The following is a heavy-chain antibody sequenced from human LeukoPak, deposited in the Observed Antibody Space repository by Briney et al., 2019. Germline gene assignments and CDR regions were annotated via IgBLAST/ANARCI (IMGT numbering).Heavy chain of an antibody. V-gene: IGHV3-33*01. CDR2: IWYDGSNK. CDR3: ARPYCTSTSCPFDY. D-gene: IGHD2-2*01. Sequence: GRSLRLSCAASGLTFNSYGMHWVRQAPGKGLEWVAVIWYDGSNKYYADSVKGRFTISRDNSKNTLYLQMNSLRAEDTAVYYCARPYCTSTSCPFDYWGRGTLVTVSS. CDR1: GLTFNSYG. J-gene: IGHJ4*02.